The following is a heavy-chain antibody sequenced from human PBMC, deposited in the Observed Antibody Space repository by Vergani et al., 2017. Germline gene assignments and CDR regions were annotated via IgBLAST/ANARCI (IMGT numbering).Heavy chain of an antibody. CDR3: ARDPDIVVVPAAPYYYYYYGMDV. CDR1: GYIFTGYY. Sequence: QVQLVQSGAEVKKPGASVKVSCKASGYIFTGYYMYWVRQAPGQGLEWMGWISAYNGNTNYAQKLQGRVTMTTDTSTSTAYMELRSLRSDDTAVYYCARDPDIVVVPAAPYYYYYYGMDVWGQGTTVTVSS. V-gene: IGHV1-18*01. J-gene: IGHJ6*02. D-gene: IGHD2-2*01. CDR2: ISAYNGNT.